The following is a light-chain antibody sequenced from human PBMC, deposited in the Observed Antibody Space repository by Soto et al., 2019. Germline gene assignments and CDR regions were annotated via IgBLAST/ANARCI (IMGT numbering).Light chain of an antibody. J-gene: IGKJ1*01. CDR1: QSVTSNS. CDR3: QQYNDWWT. Sequence: EIVLTQSPGTLSWSPGERATLSCRASQSVTSNSLAWYQQKPGQAPRLLIYGASSRATGIPDRFSGSGSGTDFTLTISSLKSEDFAVYYCQQYNDWWTFGQGTKVDIK. CDR2: GAS. V-gene: IGKV3-20*01.